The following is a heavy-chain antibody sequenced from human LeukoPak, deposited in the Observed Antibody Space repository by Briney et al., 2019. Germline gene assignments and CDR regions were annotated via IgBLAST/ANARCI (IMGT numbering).Heavy chain of an antibody. J-gene: IGHJ4*02. D-gene: IGHD6-13*01. CDR1: GFSFSSFE. Sequence: GSLRLSCAASGFSFSSFEVNWVRQPPGKGLEWIGEIYHSGSTNYDPSLKSRVTISVDKSKNQFSLKLSSVTAADTAVYYCARVAYTERSIAAAGLLAFDYWGQGTLVTVSS. CDR2: IYHSGST. V-gene: IGHV4-4*02. CDR3: ARVAYTERSIAAAGLLAFDY.